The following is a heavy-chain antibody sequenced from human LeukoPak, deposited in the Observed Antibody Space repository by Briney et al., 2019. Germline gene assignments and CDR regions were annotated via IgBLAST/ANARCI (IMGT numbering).Heavy chain of an antibody. D-gene: IGHD3-22*01. V-gene: IGHV4-30-4*08. CDR2: IYYSGST. Sequence: PSETLSLTCTVSGGSISSGDYYWSWIRQPPGKGLEWIGYIYYSGSTYYNPSLKSRVTISVDTSKNQFSLKLSSVTAADTAVYYCASQYYYDSSGYYFWGQGTPVTVSS. CDR1: GGSISSGDYY. J-gene: IGHJ4*02. CDR3: ASQYYYDSSGYYF.